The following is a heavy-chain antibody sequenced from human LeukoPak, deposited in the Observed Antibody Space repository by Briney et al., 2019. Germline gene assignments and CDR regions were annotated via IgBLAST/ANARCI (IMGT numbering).Heavy chain of an antibody. CDR3: ARDLAPFYYYYMDV. J-gene: IGHJ6*03. V-gene: IGHV3-11*01. CDR1: GFTFSDYY. D-gene: IGHD2-15*01. Sequence: GGSLRLSCAASGFTFSDYYMSWIRLAPGKGLEWVSYISSSGSTIYYADSVKGRFTISRDNAKNSLYLQMNSLRAEDTAVYYCARDLAPFYYYYMDVWGKGTTVTVSS. CDR2: ISSSGSTI.